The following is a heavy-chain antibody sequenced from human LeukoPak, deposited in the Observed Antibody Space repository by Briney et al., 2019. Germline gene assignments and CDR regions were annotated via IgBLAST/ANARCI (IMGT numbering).Heavy chain of an antibody. Sequence: MNWVRQAPGKGLEWVSYISTNTTTIYYADSVKGRFTISRDNSKNTLYLQMNSLRAEDTAVYYCAKVGPIVVVFDYWGQGTLVTVSS. D-gene: IGHD3-22*01. CDR2: ISTNTTTI. J-gene: IGHJ4*02. CDR3: AKVGPIVVVFDY. V-gene: IGHV3-48*01.